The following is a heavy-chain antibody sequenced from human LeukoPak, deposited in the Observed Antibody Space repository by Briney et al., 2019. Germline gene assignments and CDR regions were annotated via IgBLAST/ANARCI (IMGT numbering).Heavy chain of an antibody. CDR3: AKDWYYYDSSGYYFGCLDY. J-gene: IGHJ4*02. D-gene: IGHD3-22*01. V-gene: IGHV3-30*18. CDR2: ISYDGSNK. Sequence: PGGSLRLSCAASGFTFRSYGMHWVRQAPGKGLEWVAVISYDGSNKYYAGSVKGRFTISRDNSKNTLYLQMNSLRAEDTAVYYCAKDWYYYDSSGYYFGCLDYWGQGTLVTVSS. CDR1: GFTFRSYG.